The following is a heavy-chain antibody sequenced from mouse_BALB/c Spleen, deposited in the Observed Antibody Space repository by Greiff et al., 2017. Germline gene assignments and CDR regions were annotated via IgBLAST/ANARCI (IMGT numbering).Heavy chain of an antibody. CDR1: GYSFTGYA. D-gene: IGHD2-1*01. J-gene: IGHJ2*01. V-gene: IGHV1S137*01. CDR3: SGGRIYYDNYGYFDY. Sequence: VQLQQSGAELVRPGHSVKISCKGSGYSFTGYAMNWVKQSHAKSLEWIGVISTYYGDASYNQKFKGMATMTVDKSSRTSYMELARLTSDDSANYYCSGGRIYYDNYGYFDYWGQGTTLTVSS. CDR2: ISTYYGDA.